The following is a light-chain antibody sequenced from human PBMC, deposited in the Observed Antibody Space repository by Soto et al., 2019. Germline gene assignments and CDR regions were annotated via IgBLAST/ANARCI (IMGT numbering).Light chain of an antibody. Sequence: QSLLAEPASLSGSPGQSITISCTGTSSDVGYYNYVSWYQQYPGKAPKLVIYEVSNRPSGVSNRFSGSKSGNTASLTISGLQAEDEADYYCSSYTSSSTRVFGGGTQLTVL. J-gene: IGLJ2*01. CDR1: SSDVGYYNY. CDR3: SSYTSSSTRV. V-gene: IGLV2-14*01. CDR2: EVS.